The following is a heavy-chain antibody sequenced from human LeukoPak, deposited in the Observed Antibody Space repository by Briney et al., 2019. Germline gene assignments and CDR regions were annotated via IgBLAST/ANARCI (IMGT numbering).Heavy chain of an antibody. CDR1: GFTFSSYA. CDR2: INGSGGST. D-gene: IGHD4-17*01. J-gene: IGHJ4*02. V-gene: IGHV3-23*01. Sequence: GGSLRLSCAASGFTFSSYATSWVRQAPGKGLEWVSAINGSGGSTYYADSVKGRFTISRDNSKNTLYLQMNSLRAEDTAVYYCAKAWVPTTVTTFDYWGQGTLVTVSS. CDR3: AKAWVPTTVTTFDY.